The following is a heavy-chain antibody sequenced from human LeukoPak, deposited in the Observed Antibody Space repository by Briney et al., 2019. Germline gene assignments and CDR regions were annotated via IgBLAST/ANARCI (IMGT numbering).Heavy chain of an antibody. CDR1: GGSISSYY. J-gene: IGHJ4*02. CDR2: IYYSGST. D-gene: IGHD5-24*01. V-gene: IGHV4-59*01. Sequence: SETLSLTCTVSGGSISSYYWSWIRQPPGKGLEWIGDIYYSGSTNYNPSLKSRVTISVDTSKNQFSLKLSSVTAADTAVYYCARNGYSDYWGQGTLVTVSS. CDR3: ARNGYSDY.